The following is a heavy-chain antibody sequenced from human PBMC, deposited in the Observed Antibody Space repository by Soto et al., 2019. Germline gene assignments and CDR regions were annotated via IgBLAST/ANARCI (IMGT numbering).Heavy chain of an antibody. J-gene: IGHJ5*01. CDR1: GGSFSGYY. D-gene: IGHD4-17*01. CDR2: IYYSGST. V-gene: IGHV4-31*11. Sequence: SETLSLTCAVYGGSFSGYYWSWIRQHPGKGLEWIGYIYYSGSTYYNPSLKSRVTISVDTSKNQFSLKLSSVTAADTAVDYCARSSQSTLTTFDSWGQGTLVTVSS. CDR3: ARSSQSTLTTFDS.